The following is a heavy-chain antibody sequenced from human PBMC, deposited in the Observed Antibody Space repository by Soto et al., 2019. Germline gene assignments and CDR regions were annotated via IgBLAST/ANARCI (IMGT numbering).Heavy chain of an antibody. V-gene: IGHV4-59*11. CDR2: IYYSGIT. J-gene: IGHJ4*02. CDR3: ARQYYYDSGSYYTDY. D-gene: IGHD3-10*01. Sequence: XETLSLTCTVAGCSINSQYWSWIRQPPGKGLEWIGYIYYSGITHYNPSLKSRVTISVDTSKKQFSLNLSSVTAADTAVYYCARQYYYDSGSYYTDYWGQGTLVTVSS. CDR1: GCSINSQY.